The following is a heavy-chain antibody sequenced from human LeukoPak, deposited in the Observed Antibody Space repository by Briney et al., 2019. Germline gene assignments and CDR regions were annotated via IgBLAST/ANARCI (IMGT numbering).Heavy chain of an antibody. J-gene: IGHJ5*02. V-gene: IGHV3-7*01. CDR1: GFTFSSYW. D-gene: IGHD6-25*01. CDR3: ARILWGSSASNWFDP. Sequence: PGGSPRLSCAASGFTFSSYWMTWVRQAPGKGLEWVASIKEDGSEKYFVDSVKGRFTISRDNAKNSVYLQMNSLRAEDTAVYCCARILWGSSASNWFDPWGQGTLVTVSS. CDR2: IKEDGSEK.